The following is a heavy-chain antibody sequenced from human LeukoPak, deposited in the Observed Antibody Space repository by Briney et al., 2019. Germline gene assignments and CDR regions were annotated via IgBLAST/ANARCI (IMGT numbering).Heavy chain of an antibody. V-gene: IGHV3-43*01. CDR1: GFSFGGYT. J-gene: IGHJ4*02. CDR2: ISWNGYST. CDR3: AKDGVTEWFEKSDPHDY. D-gene: IGHD3-3*01. Sequence: GGSLRLSCAASGFSFGGYTMHWVRQAPGKGLEWVSLISWNGYSTSYGDSVKGRFTISRDNFKNTLYLQLNSLRAEDTAVYYCAKDGVTEWFEKSDPHDYWGQGTLVTVSS.